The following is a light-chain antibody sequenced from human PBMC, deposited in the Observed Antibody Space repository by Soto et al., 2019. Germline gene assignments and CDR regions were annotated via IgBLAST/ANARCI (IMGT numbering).Light chain of an antibody. CDR2: EVS. CDR1: TSDVGGYNY. J-gene: IGLJ2*01. Sequence: QSALTQPASVSGSPGQSITISCTGTTSDVGGYNYVSWYQQHPGKAPKLMISEVSSRPSGVSSRFSGSKSGNMASLTISGLQAEDEADYYCSSYTSTNHVIFGGGTKVTVL. V-gene: IGLV2-14*01. CDR3: SSYTSTNHVI.